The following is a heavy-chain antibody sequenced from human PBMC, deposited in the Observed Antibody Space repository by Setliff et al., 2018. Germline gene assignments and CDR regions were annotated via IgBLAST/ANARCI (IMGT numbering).Heavy chain of an antibody. CDR2: IYSGGTT. Sequence: PSETLSLTCKVSGDSMNSGVYYWAWIRQPPGKGLEWIGRIYSGGTTYYTSSLKSRVTISVDTSKSQFSLRLNSVTAADTAVYYCARTGTYRYFDYWGRGTLVTVSS. CDR3: ARTGTYRYFDY. V-gene: IGHV4-39*01. D-gene: IGHD1-1*01. J-gene: IGHJ4*02. CDR1: GDSMNSGVYY.